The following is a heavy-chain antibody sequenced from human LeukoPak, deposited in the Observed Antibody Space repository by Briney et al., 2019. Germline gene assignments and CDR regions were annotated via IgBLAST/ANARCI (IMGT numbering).Heavy chain of an antibody. CDR3: ARDFKVTMVRGVENYYYYMDV. CDR1: GYTFTSYY. Sequence: ASVKVSCKASGYTFTSYYMHWVRQAPGQGLEWMGIINPSGGSTSYAQKFQGRVTMTRDTSTSTVYMEPSSLRSEDTAVYYCARDFKVTMVRGVENYYYYMDVWGKGTTVTVSS. CDR2: INPSGGST. D-gene: IGHD3-10*01. J-gene: IGHJ6*03. V-gene: IGHV1-46*03.